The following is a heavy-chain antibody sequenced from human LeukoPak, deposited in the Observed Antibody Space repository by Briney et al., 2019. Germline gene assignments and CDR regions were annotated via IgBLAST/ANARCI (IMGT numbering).Heavy chain of an antibody. CDR3: ARAGLGAAADV. Sequence: GGSLRLSCAASGFTFSDYYMSWIRQAPGKGLEWVSYISSSGSTIYYADSVKGRFIISRDNSKNTHYLQMNSLRSEDTAVYYCARAGLGAAADVWGQGTLVTVSS. D-gene: IGHD6-13*01. CDR1: GFTFSDYY. V-gene: IGHV3-11*04. CDR2: ISSSGSTI. J-gene: IGHJ4*02.